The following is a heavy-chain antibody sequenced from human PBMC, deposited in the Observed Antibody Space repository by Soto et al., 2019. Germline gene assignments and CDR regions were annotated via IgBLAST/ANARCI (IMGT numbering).Heavy chain of an antibody. D-gene: IGHD3-10*01. V-gene: IGHV3-23*01. CDR1: GFTFSSYA. CDR2: ISGSGGST. Sequence: GGSLRLSCAASGFTFSSYAMSWVRQAPGKGLEWVSAISGSGGSTYYADSVKGRFTISSDNSKNTLYLQMNSLRAEDTAVYYCAKDGTMVRGVIIILYFDYWGQGTLVTVSS. CDR3: AKDGTMVRGVIIILYFDY. J-gene: IGHJ4*02.